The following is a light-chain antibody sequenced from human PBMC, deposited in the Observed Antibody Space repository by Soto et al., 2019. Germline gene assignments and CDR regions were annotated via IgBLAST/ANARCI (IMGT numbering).Light chain of an antibody. V-gene: IGKV1-39*01. CDR3: QQSYITAT. Sequence: DIEMTQSPSSLSASVGDRVTITCRASQSISGYLNWYQQRPGKVPKLLIYAASSLQSGVPSRFSGSGSGTDFTLTISSLQPEDSATYYCQQSYITATFGGGTKVEIK. J-gene: IGKJ4*01. CDR2: AAS. CDR1: QSISGY.